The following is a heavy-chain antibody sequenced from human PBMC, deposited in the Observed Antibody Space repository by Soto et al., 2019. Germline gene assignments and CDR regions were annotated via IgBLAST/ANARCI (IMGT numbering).Heavy chain of an antibody. D-gene: IGHD1-26*01. J-gene: IGHJ4*02. Sequence: PSETLSLTCAVYGGSFSGYYWTWIRQPPGTGLEWIGEINHSGSTNYNPSLKSRVTISVDTSKNQFSLKLTSVTAADTAVYYCARAVGRDGSSWYRGGYDSWGQGTQVTVSS. V-gene: IGHV4-34*01. CDR2: INHSGST. CDR3: ARAVGRDGSSWYRGGYDS. CDR1: GGSFSGYY.